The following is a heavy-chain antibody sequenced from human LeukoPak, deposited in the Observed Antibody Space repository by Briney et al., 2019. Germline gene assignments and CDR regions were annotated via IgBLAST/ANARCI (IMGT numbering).Heavy chain of an antibody. CDR3: ARDGYNSAPNVFDI. CDR1: GGSFSGYY. J-gene: IGHJ3*02. V-gene: IGHV4-34*01. CDR2: INHSGST. D-gene: IGHD5-24*01. Sequence: SETLSLTCAVYGGSFSGYYWSWIRQPPGKGLEWIEEINHSGSTNYNPSLKSRVTISVDTSKNQFSLKLSSVTAADTAVYYCARDGYNSAPNVFDIWGQGTMVTVSS.